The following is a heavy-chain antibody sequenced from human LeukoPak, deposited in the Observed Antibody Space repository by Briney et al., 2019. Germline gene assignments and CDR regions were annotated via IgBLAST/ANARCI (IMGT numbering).Heavy chain of an antibody. CDR1: GGSFSGYY. J-gene: IGHJ4*02. CDR2: INHSGST. V-gene: IGHV4-34*01. CDR3: ARGRDIVVVVAAAHPCYLDY. D-gene: IGHD2-15*01. Sequence: SETLSLTCAVYGGSFSGYYWSWIRQPPGQGLEWIGEINHSGSTNYNPSLKSRVTISVDTSKNQFSLKLSSVTAADTAVYYCARGRDIVVVVAAAHPCYLDYWGQGTLVTVSS.